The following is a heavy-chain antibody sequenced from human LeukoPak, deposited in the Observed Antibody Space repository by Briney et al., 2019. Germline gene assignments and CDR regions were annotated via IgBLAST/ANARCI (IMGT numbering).Heavy chain of an antibody. V-gene: IGHV4-39*07. CDR3: ARSTILTANDSDAFDI. J-gene: IGHJ3*02. CDR1: GGSISSSSYY. CDR2: INHSGST. Sequence: SETLSLTCTVSGGSISSSSYYWSWIRQPPGKGLEWIGEINHSGSTNYNPSLKSRVTISVDTSKNQFSLKLSSVTAADTAVYYCARSTILTANDSDAFDIWGQGTMVTVSS. D-gene: IGHD3-9*01.